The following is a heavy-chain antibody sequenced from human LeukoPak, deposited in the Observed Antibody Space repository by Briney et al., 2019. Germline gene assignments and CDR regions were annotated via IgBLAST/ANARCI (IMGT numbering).Heavy chain of an antibody. Sequence: GGSLRLSCAASGFTFSSYAMHWVRQAPGKGLEWVAAISDGGGSKYYADSVKGRFTISRDNSKNTLYLQMNSLRAEDTAVFYCAKDHAYYYYDSSGYYDYWGQGTLVTVSS. CDR2: ISDGGGSK. V-gene: IGHV3-23*01. CDR3: AKDHAYYYYDSSGYYDY. CDR1: GFTFSSYA. D-gene: IGHD3-22*01. J-gene: IGHJ4*02.